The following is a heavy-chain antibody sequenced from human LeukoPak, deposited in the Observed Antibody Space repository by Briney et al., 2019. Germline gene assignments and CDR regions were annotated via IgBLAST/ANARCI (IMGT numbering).Heavy chain of an antibody. CDR1: GYTFTSYG. D-gene: IGHD3-10*01. CDR3: AKDAGSGRAAIDTSGFFDH. Sequence: SVKVSCKASGYTFTSYGISWVRQAPGQGPEWMGGIIPMFGKVTYAQQFQGRVTLTADESTSTAYMELSGLRSEDTAVYYCAKDAGSGRAAIDTSGFFDHWGQGALVTVSS. J-gene: IGHJ4*02. V-gene: IGHV1-69*13. CDR2: IIPMFGKV.